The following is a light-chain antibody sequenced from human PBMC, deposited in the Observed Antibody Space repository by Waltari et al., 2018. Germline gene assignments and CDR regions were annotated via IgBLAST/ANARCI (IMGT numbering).Light chain of an antibody. Sequence: EIVLTHSPATLSLSPGERATLSCRASQSVSSSLAWYQQKPGQAPRLLIYGASSRATGIPDRFSGSGSGTDFTLTISNLEPEDFAVYYCQQYSNWPLTFGGGTKVEIK. J-gene: IGKJ4*01. CDR2: GAS. V-gene: IGKV3-15*01. CDR1: QSVSSS. CDR3: QQYSNWPLT.